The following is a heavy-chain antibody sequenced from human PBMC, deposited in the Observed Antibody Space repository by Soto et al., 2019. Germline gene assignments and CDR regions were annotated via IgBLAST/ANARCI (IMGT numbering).Heavy chain of an antibody. V-gene: IGHV4-39*01. Sequence: NRSETLYLTXAVSGGSISSSSHYWGWIRQPPGKGLEWIGSIYYSGSTHYNPPLKSRVTISGDSSKNQFSLKVYSVTAADTAIYYCARQIASSWHNFGFWGQGALVTVPQ. CDR1: GGSISSSSHY. J-gene: IGHJ4*02. CDR3: ARQIASSWHNFGF. D-gene: IGHD6-13*01. CDR2: IYYSGST.